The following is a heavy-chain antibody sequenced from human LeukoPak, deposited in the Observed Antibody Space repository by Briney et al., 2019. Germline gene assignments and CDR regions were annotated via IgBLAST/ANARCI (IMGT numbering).Heavy chain of an antibody. D-gene: IGHD5-18*01. Sequence: SETLSLTCTVSGDSISSYHWSWIRQPPGKGLEWIGYIYYSGITNYNPSLKSRVTISVDTSKNQFSLKLSSVTVADTAVYYCARHVGNSYGPPDYWGQGTLVTVSS. CDR3: ARHVGNSYGPPDY. CDR2: IYYSGIT. CDR1: GDSISSYH. J-gene: IGHJ4*02. V-gene: IGHV4-59*08.